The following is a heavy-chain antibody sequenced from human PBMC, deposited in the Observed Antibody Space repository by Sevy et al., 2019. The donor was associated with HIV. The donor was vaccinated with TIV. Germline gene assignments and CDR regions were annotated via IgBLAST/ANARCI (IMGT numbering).Heavy chain of an antibody. V-gene: IGHV1-18*01. CDR3: ARDQNYYGSGSYFTALHYYYYGMDV. J-gene: IGHJ6*02. CDR2: ISAYNGNT. Sequence: ASVKVSCKASGYTFTSYGISWVRQAPGQGLEWMGWISAYNGNTNYAQKLQSRVTMTTDTSTSTAYMELRSLRSDDTAVYYCARDQNYYGSGSYFTALHYYYYGMDVWGQGTTVTVSS. D-gene: IGHD3-10*01. CDR1: GYTFTSYG.